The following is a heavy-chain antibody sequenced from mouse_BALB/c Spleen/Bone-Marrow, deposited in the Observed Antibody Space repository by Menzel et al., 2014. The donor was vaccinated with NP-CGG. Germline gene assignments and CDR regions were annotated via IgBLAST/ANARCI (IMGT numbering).Heavy chain of an antibody. CDR2: IYPGDGDT. J-gene: IGHJ2*01. Sequence: VQLQESGAELVRPGSSVKISCKASGYAISSYWMNWVKQRPGQGLEWIGQIYPGDGDTNYNGKFKGKATLTADKSSSTGYMQISSLTSEDSAVYVCARGRGWYLDYWGQGTTLTVSS. CDR1: GYAISSYW. D-gene: IGHD2-3*01. V-gene: IGHV1-80*01. CDR3: ARGRGWYLDY.